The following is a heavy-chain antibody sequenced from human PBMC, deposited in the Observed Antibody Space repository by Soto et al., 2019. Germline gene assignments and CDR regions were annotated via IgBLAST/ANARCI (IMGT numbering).Heavy chain of an antibody. CDR2: ISAYNGNT. D-gene: IGHD6-6*01. CDR3: ARASRSIAARPFSGY. CDR1: GYTFTSYG. Sequence: ASVKVSCKASGYTFTSYGISWVRQAPGQGLEWMGWISAYNGNTNYAQKLQGRVTMTTDTSTSTAYMELRSLRSDDTAVYYCARASRSIAARPFSGYWGQGTLVTVSS. J-gene: IGHJ4*02. V-gene: IGHV1-18*01.